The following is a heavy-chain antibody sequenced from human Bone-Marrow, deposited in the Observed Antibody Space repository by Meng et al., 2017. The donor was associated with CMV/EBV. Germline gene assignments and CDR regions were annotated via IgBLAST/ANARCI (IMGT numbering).Heavy chain of an antibody. CDR1: GYTFTSYG. J-gene: IGHJ4*02. CDR3: ARGFGGDYFDY. Sequence: ASVKVSCKASGYTFTSYGISWVRQAPGQGLEWMGWISAYNGNTNYAQKFQGRVTITTDESTSTAYMELSSLRSEDTAVYYCARGFGGDYFDYWGQGTLVTVSS. CDR2: ISAYNGNT. V-gene: IGHV1-18*01. D-gene: IGHD3-3*01.